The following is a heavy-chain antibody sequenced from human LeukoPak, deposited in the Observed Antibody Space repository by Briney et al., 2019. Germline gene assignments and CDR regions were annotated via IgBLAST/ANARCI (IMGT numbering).Heavy chain of an antibody. CDR3: VTDRYSDSAFGE. J-gene: IGHJ4*02. Sequence: QAGGSLRLSCAASGIIVSAFWMHWVRQAPGAGLVWVSLINTDGSVTNYADSVEGRFTISRDNAKNMLYLQMNDLRAEDTAVYYCVTDRYSDSAFGEWGQGTLVTVSS. V-gene: IGHV3-74*01. D-gene: IGHD1-26*01. CDR2: INTDGSVT. CDR1: GIIVSAFW.